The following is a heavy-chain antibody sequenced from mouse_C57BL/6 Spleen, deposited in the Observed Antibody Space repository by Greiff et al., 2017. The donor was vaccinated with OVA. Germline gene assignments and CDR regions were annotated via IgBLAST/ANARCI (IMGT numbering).Heavy chain of an antibody. CDR2: IDPSDSYT. CDR1: GYTFTSYW. V-gene: IGHV1-69*01. D-gene: IGHD1-1*01. CDR3: ARPHYYGSSPWFAY. Sequence: VQLQQPGAELVMPGASVKLSCKASGYTFTSYWMHWVKQRPGQGLEWIGEIDPSDSYTNYNQKFKSKSTLTVDKSSSTAYMQLSSLTSEDSAVYYCARPHYYGSSPWFAYWGQGTLVTVSA. J-gene: IGHJ3*01.